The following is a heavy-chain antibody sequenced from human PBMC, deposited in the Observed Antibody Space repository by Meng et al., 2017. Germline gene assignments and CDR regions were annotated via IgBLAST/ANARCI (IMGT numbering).Heavy chain of an antibody. J-gene: IGHJ4*02. CDR2: ISHSGTT. D-gene: IGHD6-13*01. CDR3: ARGVRSKIQQLIPGRPTYVDL. Sequence: VRVQEWAAGLSNPSDTLSPPGAVYGGSFSGYYWTWIRQPPGRGLEWIGEISHSGTTNYNPSLTSRVTISLDTSKSQFSLKLTSVTGADTAVYFCARGVRSKIQQLIPGRPTYVDLWSQGNLVTVSS. V-gene: IGHV4-34*01. CDR1: GGSFSGYY.